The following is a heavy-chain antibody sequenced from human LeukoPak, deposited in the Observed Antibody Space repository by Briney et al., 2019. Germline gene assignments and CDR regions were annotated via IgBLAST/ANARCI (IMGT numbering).Heavy chain of an antibody. CDR2: IKQDGSEK. Sequence: GGSLRLSCAVSGFTFSRYWMSRVRQAPGKELKWVANIKQDGSEKYYVDSVKGRFTISRDNAKNSLYLQMNSLRAEDTAVYYCARDGDDFWSGYTFDWGQGTLVTVSS. J-gene: IGHJ4*02. CDR3: ARDGDDFWSGYTFD. V-gene: IGHV3-7*01. D-gene: IGHD3-3*01. CDR1: GFTFSRYW.